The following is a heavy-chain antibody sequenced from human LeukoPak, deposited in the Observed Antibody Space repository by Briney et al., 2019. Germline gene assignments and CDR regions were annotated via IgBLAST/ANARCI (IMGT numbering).Heavy chain of an antibody. V-gene: IGHV6-1*01. CDR2: TYYRSQQWYS. Sequence: SQTLSLTCAISGDSVSSNGAAWDCIRQSPSRGLEWLGRTYYRSQQWYSDYAPSVKGRITINADTSQNQFSLHLNSVTPEDTAVYYCGRETDFGVVTNWGQGTLVTVSS. CDR3: GRETDFGVVTN. J-gene: IGHJ4*02. CDR1: GDSVSSNGAA. D-gene: IGHD3-3*01.